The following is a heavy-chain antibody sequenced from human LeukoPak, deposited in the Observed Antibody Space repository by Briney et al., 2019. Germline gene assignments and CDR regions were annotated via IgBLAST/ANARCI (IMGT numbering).Heavy chain of an antibody. CDR3: ARGRYCTNGVCWFRYPPENWFDP. CDR2: ISPSGGST. V-gene: IGHV1-46*01. CDR1: GYTFTSNY. D-gene: IGHD2-8*01. J-gene: IGHJ5*02. Sequence: ASVKVSCKAFGYTFTSNYMHWVRQAPGQGPEWMGVISPSGGSTTYAQKFQGRVTLTRDMSTSTDYLELSSLRSEDTAVYYCARGRYCTNGVCWFRYPPENWFDPWGQGTLVTVSS.